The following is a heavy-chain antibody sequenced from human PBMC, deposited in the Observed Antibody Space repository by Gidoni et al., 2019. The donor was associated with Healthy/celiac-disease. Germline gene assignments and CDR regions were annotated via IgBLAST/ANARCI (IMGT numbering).Heavy chain of an antibody. CDR3: ARDSSSLDAFDI. V-gene: IGHV4-59*01. J-gene: IGHJ3*02. CDR2: IYYSGST. CDR1: GGSISSYY. Sequence: QVQLQESGPGLVKPSETLSLTCTVSGGSISSYYWRWIRQPPGKGLEWIGDIYYSGSTNYNPSLKSRVTISVDTSKNQFSLKLSSVTAADTAVYYCARDSSSLDAFDIWGQGTMVTVSS.